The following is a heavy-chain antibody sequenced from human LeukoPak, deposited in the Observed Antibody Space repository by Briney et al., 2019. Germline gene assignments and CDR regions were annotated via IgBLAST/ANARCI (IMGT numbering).Heavy chain of an antibody. CDR3: AKKALRITMIVVVHEGPYYFDY. D-gene: IGHD3-22*01. CDR1: GFTFSSYA. Sequence: GGSLRLSCAASGFTFSSYAVSWVRQAPGKGLEWVSAISGSGGSTYYADSVKGRFTISRDNSKNTLYLQMNSLRAEDTAVYYCAKKALRITMIVVVHEGPYYFDYWGQGTLVTVSS. CDR2: ISGSGGST. J-gene: IGHJ4*02. V-gene: IGHV3-23*01.